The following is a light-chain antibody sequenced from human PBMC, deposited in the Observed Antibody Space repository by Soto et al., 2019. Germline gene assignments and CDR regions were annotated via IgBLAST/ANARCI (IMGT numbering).Light chain of an antibody. J-gene: IGKJ1*01. CDR2: AAS. CDR3: QQYYSYPWT. Sequence: IQMTQSPSSLSASVGDRVTITCRAGQSISSYLAWYQQKPGKAPKLLIYAASTLQRGVPSRFSGSGSGTDFTLTISCLQSEDFATYYCQQYYSYPWTFGHGTKVDI. CDR1: QSISSY. V-gene: IGKV1-8*01.